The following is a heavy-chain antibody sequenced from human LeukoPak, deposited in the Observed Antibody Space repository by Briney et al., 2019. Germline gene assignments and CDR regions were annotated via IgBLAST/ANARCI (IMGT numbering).Heavy chain of an antibody. D-gene: IGHD6-19*01. V-gene: IGHV3-21*01. CDR3: ARRIAVAGDFDY. J-gene: IGHJ4*02. Sequence: GGPLRLSCAASGFTFSSYSMNWVRQAPGKGLEWVSSISSSSSYIYYADSVKGRFTISRDNAKNSLYLQMNSLRAEDTAVYYCARRIAVAGDFDYWGQGTLVTVSS. CDR2: ISSSSSYI. CDR1: GFTFSSYS.